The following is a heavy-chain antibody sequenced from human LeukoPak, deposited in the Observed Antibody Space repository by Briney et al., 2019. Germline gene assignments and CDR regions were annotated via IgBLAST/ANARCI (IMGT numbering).Heavy chain of an antibody. CDR1: GGSISSSSYY. CDR2: IYYSGST. V-gene: IGHV4-39*01. J-gene: IGHJ6*03. D-gene: IGHD3-10*01. CDR3: ARRLYGSGGRYYYYYYMDV. Sequence: SEALSLTCTVSGGSISSSSYYWGWIRQPPGKGLEWIGSIYYSGSTYYNPSLKSRVTISVDTSKNQFSLKLSSVTAADTAVYYCARRLYGSGGRYYYYYYMDVWGKGTTVTISS.